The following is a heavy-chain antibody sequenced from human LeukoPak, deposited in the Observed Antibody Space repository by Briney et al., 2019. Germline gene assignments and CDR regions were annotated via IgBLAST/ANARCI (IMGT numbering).Heavy chain of an antibody. J-gene: IGHJ5*02. CDR1: EYTLTAYF. CDR3: ARDLSRDNWLDP. CDR2: INPKNGVT. Sequence: ASGKVSCRASEYTLTAYFVHWVRQAPGQGLEWMGRINPKNGVTDFAQKFQGRVTLTRDTSKNTAYMQLNGLKSDDTAIYYCARDLSRDNWLDPWGQGTLVTVSS. V-gene: IGHV1-2*06.